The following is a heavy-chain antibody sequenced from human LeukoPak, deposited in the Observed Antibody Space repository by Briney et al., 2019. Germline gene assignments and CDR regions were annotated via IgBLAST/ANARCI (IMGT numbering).Heavy chain of an antibody. Sequence: SETLSLTCTVSGGSISSYYWSWIRQPPGKGLEWIGYIYYSGSTNYNPSLKSRVTTSVDTSKNQFSLKLSSVTAADTAVYYCARSTYDFWSGFDPDWFDPWGQGTLVTVSS. CDR1: GGSISSYY. D-gene: IGHD3-3*01. J-gene: IGHJ5*02. CDR2: IYYSGST. CDR3: ARSTYDFWSGFDPDWFDP. V-gene: IGHV4-59*01.